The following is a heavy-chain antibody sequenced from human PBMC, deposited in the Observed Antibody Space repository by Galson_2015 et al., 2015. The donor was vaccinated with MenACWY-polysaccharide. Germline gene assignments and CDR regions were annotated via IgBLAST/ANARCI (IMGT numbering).Heavy chain of an antibody. Sequence: SLRLSCAASGFTVTSNHMSWVRQAPGKGLEWVSFIYSGGGTKYADSVKGRFTISRDNSKNTLYLQMNSLRAEDTAVYYCARVREYGMAVWGQGPAVTVYS. D-gene: IGHD1-26*01. CDR2: IYSGGGT. J-gene: IGHJ6*02. V-gene: IGHV3-66*02. CDR3: ARVREYGMAV. CDR1: GFTVTSNH.